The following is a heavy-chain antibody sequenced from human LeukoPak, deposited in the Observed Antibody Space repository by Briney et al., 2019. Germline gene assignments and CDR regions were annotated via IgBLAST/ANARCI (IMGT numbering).Heavy chain of an antibody. CDR2: IYYSGST. V-gene: IGHV4-61*02. J-gene: IGHJ3*02. D-gene: IGHD6-13*01. Sequence: SETLSLTCTVSGGSISSGSYYWNWIRQPAGKGLEWIGRIYYSGSTNYNPSLKSRVTISVDTSKNQFSLKLSSVTAADTAVYYCAGEVDSSTWYEGADAFDIWGQGTLVTVSS. CDR3: AGEVDSSTWYEGADAFDI. CDR1: GGSISSGSYY.